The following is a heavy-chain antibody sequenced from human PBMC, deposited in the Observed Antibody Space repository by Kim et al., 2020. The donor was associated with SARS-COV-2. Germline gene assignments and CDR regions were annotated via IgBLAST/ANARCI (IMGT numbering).Heavy chain of an antibody. Sequence: GGSLRLSCAASGFTFTSYAMSWVRQAPGKGLEWVSAIIGSGGSTRYADSVKGRFTISRDNSKNTLYLQMDSLRAEDAAVYYCAKGRRDSHYCAVDVWGQGTTVTVSS. CDR3: AKGRRDSHYCAVDV. CDR1: GFTFTSYA. J-gene: IGHJ6*02. D-gene: IGHD5-18*01. V-gene: IGHV3-23*01. CDR2: IIGSGGST.